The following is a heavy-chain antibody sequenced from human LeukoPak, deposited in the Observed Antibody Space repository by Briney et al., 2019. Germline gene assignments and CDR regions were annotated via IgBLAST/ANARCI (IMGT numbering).Heavy chain of an antibody. D-gene: IGHD3-3*01. CDR2: IYPGDPET. CDR3: ARGVDFWSGSPYFDF. Sequence: GESLKISCKASGYSFNSYYMGWVRQMPGKGLEWMGMIYPGDPETRYSPSFQGHVTISLDRSITTAYLRFNNLKASDTAMYYCARGVDFWSGSPYFDFWGQGTLVTVSS. CDR1: GYSFNSYY. J-gene: IGHJ4*02. V-gene: IGHV5-51*01.